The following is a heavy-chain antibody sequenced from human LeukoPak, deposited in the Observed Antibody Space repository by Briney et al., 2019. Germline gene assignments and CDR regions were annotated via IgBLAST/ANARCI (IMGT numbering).Heavy chain of an antibody. J-gene: IGHJ4*02. V-gene: IGHV3-23*01. CDR2: ISTSGYST. CDR1: GFTFSRYA. D-gene: IGHD2-2*01. Sequence: GGSLRLSCAASGFTFSRYAMSWVRQAPGKGLEWVSAISTSGYSTYYADSVKGRFTISRDNSKNTLYLQMDSLRAEDTAVYYCAKGGYCTSTSCYGYFDSWGQGTLVTVSS. CDR3: AKGGYCTSTSCYGYFDS.